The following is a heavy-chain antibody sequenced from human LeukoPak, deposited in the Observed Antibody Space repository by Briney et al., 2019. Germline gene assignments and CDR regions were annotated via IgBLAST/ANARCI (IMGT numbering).Heavy chain of an antibody. Sequence: ASVKVSCKASGGTFSSYAISWVRQAPGQGLEWMGWINAGNGNTKYSQKFQGRVTITRDTSASTAYMELSSLRSEDTAVYYCARAVLLWFDYYFDYWGQGTLVTVSS. J-gene: IGHJ4*02. V-gene: IGHV1-3*01. CDR1: GGTFSSYA. CDR3: ARAVLLWFDYYFDY. D-gene: IGHD3-10*01. CDR2: INAGNGNT.